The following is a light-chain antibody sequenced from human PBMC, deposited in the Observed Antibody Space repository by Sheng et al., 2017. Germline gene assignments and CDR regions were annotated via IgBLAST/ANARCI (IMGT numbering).Light chain of an antibody. J-gene: IGLJ2*01. V-gene: IGLV2-11*01. CDR3: CSYAGSYTMV. Sequence: QSALTQPASVSGSPGQSITISCTGTSSDVGGYDSVSWYQQHPGRAPKLMIYDVRNRPSGVPDRFSGSKSGNTASLTISGLQAEDEADYYCCSYAGSYTMVFGGGTKLTVL. CDR2: DVR. CDR1: SSDVGGYDS.